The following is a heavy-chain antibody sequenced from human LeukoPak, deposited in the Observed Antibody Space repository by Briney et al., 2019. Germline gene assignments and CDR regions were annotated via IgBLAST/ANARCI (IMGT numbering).Heavy chain of an antibody. CDR3: ARVDSSGWYYFDY. D-gene: IGHD6-19*01. V-gene: IGHV1-2*02. CDR2: INPNSGGT. Sequence: ASVKVSCKASGYTFTGYYMHWVRQAPGLGLEWMGWINPNSGGTNYAQKFQGRVAMTRDTSISTAYMELSRLRSDDTAVYYCARVDSSGWYYFDYWGQGTLVTVSS. J-gene: IGHJ4*02. CDR1: GYTFTGYY.